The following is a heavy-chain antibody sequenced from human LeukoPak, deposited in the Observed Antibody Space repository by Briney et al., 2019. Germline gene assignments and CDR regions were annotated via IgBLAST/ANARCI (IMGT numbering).Heavy chain of an antibody. V-gene: IGHV3-30*18. J-gene: IGHJ4*02. Sequence: PGGSLRLSCAASGFTFSNYGMHWVRQAPGKGLEWVAVISYDGSNKYYADSVRGRFTISRDNSKNPLYLQMNSLRPGDTAVYYCAKEDVASLSFWGQGTLVTVSS. D-gene: IGHD2-15*01. CDR2: ISYDGSNK. CDR3: AKEDVASLSF. CDR1: GFTFSNYG.